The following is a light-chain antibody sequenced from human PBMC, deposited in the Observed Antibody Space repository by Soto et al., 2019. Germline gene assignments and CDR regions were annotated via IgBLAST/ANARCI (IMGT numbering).Light chain of an antibody. CDR2: ATS. V-gene: IGKV1-6*01. J-gene: IGKJ4*01. CDR3: LQDNKYPLT. CDR1: QDIRSD. Sequence: AIQLTQFPSSLSASVGERVTITCRASQDIRSDLGWYQQRPGKAPQLLIYATSSLQSGVPSRFSGSGSGTDFTLTITSLQPEDFATYHCLQDNKYPLTFGGGTKVDI.